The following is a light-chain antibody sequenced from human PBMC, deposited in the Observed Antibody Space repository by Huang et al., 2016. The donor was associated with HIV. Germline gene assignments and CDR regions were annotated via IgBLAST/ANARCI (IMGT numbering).Light chain of an antibody. Sequence: DIQMTQSPSSLSTSVGDGVTITCRAIQNITNFLNWYRQKPGKAPNLLIYAASSLQTGVPSRFSGSGSGTEFTLAITNLQPDDIATYFCQQSFTSPYSFGQGTKLEIK. CDR3: QQSFTSPYS. V-gene: IGKV1-39*01. CDR2: AAS. CDR1: QNITNF. J-gene: IGKJ2*03.